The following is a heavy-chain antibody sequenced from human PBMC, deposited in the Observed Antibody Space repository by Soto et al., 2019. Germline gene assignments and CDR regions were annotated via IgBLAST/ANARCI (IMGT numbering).Heavy chain of an antibody. D-gene: IGHD6-25*01. J-gene: IGHJ4*02. CDR3: AYGSSSAWIDY. CDR1: GDSMRGYHFY. V-gene: IGHV4-39*01. Sequence: PSETLSLTCSVSGDSMRGYHFYWGWIRQAPGKGLEWIGSAYFSGGNTYYNPSLKSRVSISVDTSKNEFSLRLTSLTAADTAVYFCAYGSSSAWIDYWGQRTRVTVSS. CDR2: AYFSGGNT.